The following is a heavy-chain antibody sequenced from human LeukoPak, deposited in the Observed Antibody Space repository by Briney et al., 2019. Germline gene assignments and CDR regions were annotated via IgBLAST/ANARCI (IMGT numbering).Heavy chain of an antibody. Sequence: GGSLRLSCAASGFTFSSYAMSWIRQAPGKGLEWVSAISGSGGSTYYADSVKGRFTISRDNSKNTLYLQMNSLRAEDTAVYYCAKDLEPTAAGQIDYWGQGTLVTVSS. D-gene: IGHD6-13*01. J-gene: IGHJ4*02. CDR3: AKDLEPTAAGQIDY. V-gene: IGHV3-23*01. CDR2: ISGSGGST. CDR1: GFTFSSYA.